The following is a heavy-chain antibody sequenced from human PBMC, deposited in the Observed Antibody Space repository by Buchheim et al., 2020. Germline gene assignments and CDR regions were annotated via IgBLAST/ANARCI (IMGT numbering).Heavy chain of an antibody. Sequence: EVQLVESGGGLVQPGGSLRLSCAASGFTFSSYWLSWVRQAPGKGLEWVANIKQDGSEQYYVDSVKGRFTISRDNAKNSLYLQMNSLKAEDTAVYYCASIAVASLLDYWGQGTL. CDR2: IKQDGSEQ. CDR3: ASIAVASLLDY. CDR1: GFTFSSYW. J-gene: IGHJ4*02. D-gene: IGHD6-19*01. V-gene: IGHV3-7*01.